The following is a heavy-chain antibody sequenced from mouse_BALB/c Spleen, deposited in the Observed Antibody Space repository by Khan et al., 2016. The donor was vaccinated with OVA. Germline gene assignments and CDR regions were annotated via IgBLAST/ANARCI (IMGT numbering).Heavy chain of an antibody. V-gene: IGHV3-2*02. CDR3: ARVYGGDFDY. CDR1: GYSITSDYA. J-gene: IGHJ2*01. D-gene: IGHD1-1*01. CDR2: ISYSGNT. Sequence: EVQLVETGPGLVKPSQSLSLICTVTGYSITSDYAWNWIRQFPGNKLEWMGFISYSGNTKYNPSLKSRISITRDTSKNQFFLQLNSVTTEDTATYYCARVYGGDFDYWDHGTTLTVSS.